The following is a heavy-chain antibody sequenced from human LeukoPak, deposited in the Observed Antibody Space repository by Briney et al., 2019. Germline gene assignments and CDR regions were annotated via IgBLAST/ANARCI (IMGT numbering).Heavy chain of an antibody. CDR2: ISSSGSTI. CDR1: GFTFSSYE. D-gene: IGHD5-18*01. J-gene: IGHJ6*02. V-gene: IGHV3-48*03. CDR3: ARDQGYSYGFVYYYGMDV. Sequence: GGSRRLSCAASGFTFSSYEMNWVRQAPGKGLEWVSYISSSGSTIYYADSVKGRFTISRDNAKNSLYLQMNSLRAEDTAVYYCARDQGYSYGFVYYYGMDVWGQGTTVTVSS.